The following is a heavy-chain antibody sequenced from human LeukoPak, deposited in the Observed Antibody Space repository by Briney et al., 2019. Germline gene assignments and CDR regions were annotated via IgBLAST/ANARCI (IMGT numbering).Heavy chain of an antibody. J-gene: IGHJ5*02. CDR1: GYTLTELS. V-gene: IGHV1-24*01. CDR3: ATVAGYSNPRWFDP. Sequence: ASVKVSCKVSGYTLTELSMHWVRQAPGKGLEWMGGFDPEDGETIYAQKFQGRVTMTEDTSTDTAYMELSSLRSEDTAVYYCATVAGYSNPRWFDPWGQGTLVTVSS. D-gene: IGHD4-11*01. CDR2: FDPEDGET.